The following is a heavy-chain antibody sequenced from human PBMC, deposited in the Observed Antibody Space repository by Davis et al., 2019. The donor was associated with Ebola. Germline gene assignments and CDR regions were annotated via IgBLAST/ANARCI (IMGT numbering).Heavy chain of an antibody. Sequence: GESLKISCAASGFTFSGYGMHWVRQAPGKGLEWVSSISSSSSYIYYADSVKGRFTISRDNAKNSLYLQMNSLRAEDTAVYYCAPSSIAARPGYYYGMDVWGQGTTVTVSS. CDR2: ISSSSSYI. CDR1: GFTFSGYG. D-gene: IGHD6-6*01. CDR3: APSSIAARPGYYYGMDV. V-gene: IGHV3-21*01. J-gene: IGHJ6*02.